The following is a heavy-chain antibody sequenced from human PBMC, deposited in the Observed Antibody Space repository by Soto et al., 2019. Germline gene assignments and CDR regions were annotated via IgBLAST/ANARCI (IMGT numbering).Heavy chain of an antibody. Sequence: SLRLSCAASGFTLSSYGMHWVRQAPGKGLEWVAVIWYDGSNKYYADSVKGRFTISRDNSKNTLYLQMNSLRAEETAVYYYARDLWPRGGDYYYYRMDFXAQRTTVTVSS. CDR1: GFTLSSYG. V-gene: IGHV3-33*01. J-gene: IGHJ6*02. CDR2: IWYDGSNK. CDR3: ARDLWPRGGDYYYYRMDF. D-gene: IGHD2-21*01.